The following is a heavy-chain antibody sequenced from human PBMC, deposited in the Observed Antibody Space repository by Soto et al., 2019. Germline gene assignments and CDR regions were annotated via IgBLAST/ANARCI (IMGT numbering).Heavy chain of an antibody. J-gene: IGHJ6*01. CDR3: ARAYDIFAGPNYGKEG. Sequence: GASVKVSCKASGYTFTSYGISWVRQAPGQGLEWMGWISAYNGNTNYAQKLQGRVTMTTDTSTSTAYMELRSLRSDDTAVYYCARAYDIFAGPNYGKEGWGQGTTVTVSS. CDR2: ISAYNGNT. D-gene: IGHD3-9*01. V-gene: IGHV1-18*01. CDR1: GYTFTSYG.